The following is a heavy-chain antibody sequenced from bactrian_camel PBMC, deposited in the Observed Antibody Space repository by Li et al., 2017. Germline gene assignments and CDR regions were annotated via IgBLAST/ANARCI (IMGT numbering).Heavy chain of an antibody. V-gene: IGHV3S6*01. Sequence: HVQLVESGGGLVQPGGSLRLSCSAGGSTSMYWWMGWVRQTPGKGLEWVSSIWRGGSNTYYADSVKGRFTISRDNALNTVYLQMNSLQSEDTALYYCATDHDLRLRTVLGAKGTYNYWGQGTQVTVS. CDR1: GSTSMYWW. CDR2: IWRGGSNT. CDR3: ATDHDLRLRTVLGAKGTYNY. D-gene: IGHD3*01. J-gene: IGHJ4*01.